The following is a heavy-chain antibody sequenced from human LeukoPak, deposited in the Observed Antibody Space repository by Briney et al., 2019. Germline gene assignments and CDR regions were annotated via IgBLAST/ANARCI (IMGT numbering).Heavy chain of an antibody. Sequence: ASVKVSCKASGYTFTGYYMHWGRQAPGQGLEWMGWINPNSGGTNYAQKFQGRVTMTSDTSISTAYMELSRLRSDDTAVYYCARIAARPKHNWFDPWGQGTLVTVSS. J-gene: IGHJ5*02. CDR3: ARIAARPKHNWFDP. CDR1: GYTFTGYY. D-gene: IGHD6-6*01. CDR2: INPNSGGT. V-gene: IGHV1-2*02.